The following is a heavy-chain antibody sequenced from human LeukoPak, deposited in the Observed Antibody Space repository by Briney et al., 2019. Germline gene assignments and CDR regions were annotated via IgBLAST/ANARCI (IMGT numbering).Heavy chain of an antibody. CDR1: GYSFTSYW. CDR2: IYPGDSDT. D-gene: IGHD2-15*01. J-gene: IGHJ5*02. Sequence: GESLRISCKGSGYSFTSYWIGWVRQMPGQGLEWMGIIYPGDSDTRYSPSSQGQVTISADKSISTAYLQWSSLKASDTAMYYCARSCSGGSCYNNWFDPWGQGTLVTVSS. CDR3: ARSCSGGSCYNNWFDP. V-gene: IGHV5-51*01.